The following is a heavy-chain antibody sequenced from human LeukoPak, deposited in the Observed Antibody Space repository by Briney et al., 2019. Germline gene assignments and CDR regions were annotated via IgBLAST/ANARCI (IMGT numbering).Heavy chain of an antibody. J-gene: IGHJ5*02. CDR2: ISYDGSNK. D-gene: IGHD1-26*01. Sequence: PGGSLRLSCAASGFTFSSYGMHWVRQAPGKGLEWVAVISYDGSNKYYADSVKGRFTISRDNSKNTLYLQMNSLRAEDTAVYYCAKDAEVGATSPDWFDPWGQGTLVTVSS. CDR3: AKDAEVGATSPDWFDP. V-gene: IGHV3-30*18. CDR1: GFTFSSYG.